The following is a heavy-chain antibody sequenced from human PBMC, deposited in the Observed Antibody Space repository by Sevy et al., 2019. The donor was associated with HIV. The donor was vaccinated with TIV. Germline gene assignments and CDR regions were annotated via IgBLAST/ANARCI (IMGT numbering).Heavy chain of an antibody. CDR1: GFTFSSYS. J-gene: IGHJ6*02. V-gene: IGHV3-48*01. CDR2: ISSSSSTI. Sequence: GGSLRLSCAASGFTFSSYSMNWVRQAPGKGLEWVSYISSSSSTIYYADSVKGRFTISRDNAKNSLYLQMNSLRAEDTAVYYCAREGATPYYYYGMHVWGQGTTVTVSS. D-gene: IGHD5-12*01. CDR3: AREGATPYYYYGMHV.